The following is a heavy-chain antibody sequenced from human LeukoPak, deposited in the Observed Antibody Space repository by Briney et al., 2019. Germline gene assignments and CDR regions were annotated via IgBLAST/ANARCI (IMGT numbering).Heavy chain of an antibody. D-gene: IGHD6-6*01. V-gene: IGHV1-2*02. J-gene: IGHJ6*03. Sequence: ASVKVSCKASGYTFTGYYMHWVRQAPGQGLEWMGWINPNSGGTNYAQKFQGRVTMTRDTSISTAYMELSRLRSDDTAVYYCARWSSSSGRDYYYYMDVWGKGTTVTVSS. CDR2: INPNSGGT. CDR1: GYTFTGYY. CDR3: ARWSSSSGRDYYYYMDV.